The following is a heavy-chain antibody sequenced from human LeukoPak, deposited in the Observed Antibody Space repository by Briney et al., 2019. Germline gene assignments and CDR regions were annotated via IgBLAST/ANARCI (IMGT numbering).Heavy chain of an antibody. D-gene: IGHD3-22*01. V-gene: IGHV3-23*01. Sequence: GGSLRLSCAASGFTFSSYAMSWVRQAPGKGLEWVSAISGSGGSTYYVDSVKGRFTISRDNFKNTLYLQMNSLRAGDTAVYYCAKVRDYDSSGYSDYWGLGNLVTASS. CDR1: GFTFSSYA. CDR2: ISGSGGST. J-gene: IGHJ4*02. CDR3: AKVRDYDSSGYSDY.